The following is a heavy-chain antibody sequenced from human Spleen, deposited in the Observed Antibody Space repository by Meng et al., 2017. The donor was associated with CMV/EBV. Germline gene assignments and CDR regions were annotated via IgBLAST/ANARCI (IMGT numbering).Heavy chain of an antibody. CDR2: ISNTGTYT. J-gene: IGHJ4*02. CDR1: GFSFSSYG. V-gene: IGHV3-21*01. Sequence: VASGFSFSSYGMNWVRQAPGMGLECVSSISNTGTYTHYADSLQGRFTISRDNAKNSLYLQINSLRAEDTAVYYCARDLFYASGSLDYWGPGTLVTVSS. CDR3: ARDLFYASGSLDY. D-gene: IGHD3-10*01.